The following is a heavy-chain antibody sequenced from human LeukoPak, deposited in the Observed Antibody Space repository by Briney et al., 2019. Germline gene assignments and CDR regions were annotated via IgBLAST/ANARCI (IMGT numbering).Heavy chain of an antibody. CDR2: IWYDGGNR. CDR1: GFTFSNAW. D-gene: IGHD2-15*01. CDR3: AREADCTDGSCYRGAFDI. Sequence: PGGSLRLSCAASGFTFSNAWMSWVRQAPGKGLEWVAVIWYDGGNRYYADSVKGRFSISRDTSEDTLFLQMNRLRAEDTAVYYCAREADCTDGSCYRGAFDIWGHGTMITVSS. V-gene: IGHV3-33*08. J-gene: IGHJ3*02.